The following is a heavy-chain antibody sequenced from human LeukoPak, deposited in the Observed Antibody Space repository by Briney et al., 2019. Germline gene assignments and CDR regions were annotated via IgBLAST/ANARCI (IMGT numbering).Heavy chain of an antibody. V-gene: IGHV1-8*01. CDR3: ARSYYDFWSGYPDY. J-gene: IGHJ4*02. CDR2: INPSTGGT. D-gene: IGHD3-3*01. Sequence: ASVKVSCKTSGYTFIDYYVHWIRQAPGQGLEWMGRINPSTGGTDFAQKFQGRVTMTRNTSISTAYMELSSLRSEDTAVYYCARSYYDFWSGYPDYWGQGTLVTVSS. CDR1: GYTFIDYY.